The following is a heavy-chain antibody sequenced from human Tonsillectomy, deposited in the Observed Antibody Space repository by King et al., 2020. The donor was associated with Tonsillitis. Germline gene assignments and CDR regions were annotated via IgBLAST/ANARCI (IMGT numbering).Heavy chain of an antibody. CDR3: ARVTTGAFDI. Sequence: VQLVESGGGLVQPGGSLRLSCAGSGFTFSDYWMHWVRQAPGKGLVWGSGINSEGSSIIYADSVKGRITITRDIAKNTLYLQMNGLRAEDTAVYYCARVTTGAFDIWGQGTMVTVSS. D-gene: IGHD4-17*01. V-gene: IGHV3-74*01. J-gene: IGHJ3*02. CDR1: GFTFSDYW. CDR2: INSEGSSI.